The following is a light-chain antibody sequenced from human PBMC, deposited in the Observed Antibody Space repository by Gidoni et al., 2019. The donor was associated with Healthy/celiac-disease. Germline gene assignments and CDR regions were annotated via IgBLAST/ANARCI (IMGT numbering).Light chain of an antibody. CDR1: QDISND. Sequence: DIQMTQSPSPLSASVGDRVTSTCQPSQDISNDLNWYQRKPGKAPKLLIYDASNLETGVPSRFSGSGSGTDFTFTISSLQPEDIATYYCQQYDNLPYTFXQXTKLEIK. J-gene: IGKJ2*01. CDR3: QQYDNLPYT. CDR2: DAS. V-gene: IGKV1-33*01.